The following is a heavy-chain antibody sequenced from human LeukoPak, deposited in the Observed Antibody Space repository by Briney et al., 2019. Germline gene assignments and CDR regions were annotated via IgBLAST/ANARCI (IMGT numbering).Heavy chain of an antibody. Sequence: SVKVSCKASGGTFSSYAISWVRQAPGQGLEWMGGIIPIFGTANYAQKFQGRVTITADESTSTAHMELSSLRSEDTAVYYCAGGNYGSGSYYNYYYYGMDVWGKGTTVTVSS. V-gene: IGHV1-69*13. J-gene: IGHJ6*04. CDR3: AGGNYGSGSYYNYYYYGMDV. D-gene: IGHD3-10*01. CDR2: IIPIFGTA. CDR1: GGTFSSYA.